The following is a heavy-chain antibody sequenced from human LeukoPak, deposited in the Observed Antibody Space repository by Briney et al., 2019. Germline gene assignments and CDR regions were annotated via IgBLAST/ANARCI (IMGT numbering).Heavy chain of an antibody. CDR2: IIPIFGTA. Sequence: ASVKVSCKASGGTFSSYAISWVRQAPGQGLEWMGGIIPIFGTANYAQKFQGRVTITTDEPTSTAYMELSSLRSEDTAVYYCARWDRDYYGSGTFDYWGQGTLVTVSS. J-gene: IGHJ4*02. CDR3: ARWDRDYYGSGTFDY. CDR1: GGTFSSYA. D-gene: IGHD3-10*01. V-gene: IGHV1-69*05.